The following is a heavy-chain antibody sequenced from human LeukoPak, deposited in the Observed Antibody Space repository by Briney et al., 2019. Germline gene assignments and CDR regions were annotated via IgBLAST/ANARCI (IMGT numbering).Heavy chain of an antibody. Sequence: GGSLRLSCAASGFMFSSYEMNWVRQAPGKGLEWVSVISGGGGSTYYADSVMGRFTISRDNSKDTLYLQMNSLRAEDTAVYYCAKDGGSLGEVRDWGQGTLVTVSS. V-gene: IGHV3-23*01. CDR2: ISGGGGST. D-gene: IGHD3-16*01. CDR1: GFMFSSYE. CDR3: AKDGGSLGEVRD. J-gene: IGHJ4*02.